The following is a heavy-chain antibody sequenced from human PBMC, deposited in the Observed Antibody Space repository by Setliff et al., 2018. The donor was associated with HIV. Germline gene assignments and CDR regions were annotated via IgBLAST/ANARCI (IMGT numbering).Heavy chain of an antibody. CDR2: IYYSGST. CDR3: SRAIVAVTAIDHYYYGMDV. D-gene: IGHD2-21*02. CDR1: GDSFSISSYY. Sequence: SETLSLTCTVSGDSFSISSYYWGWIRQPPGKGLEWIGGIYYSGSTYYNPSVKSRVTISVDTFNNQFSLRLSSVTAADTAVYYCSRAIVAVTAIDHYYYGMDVWGQGTTVTVSS. V-gene: IGHV4-39*07. J-gene: IGHJ6*02.